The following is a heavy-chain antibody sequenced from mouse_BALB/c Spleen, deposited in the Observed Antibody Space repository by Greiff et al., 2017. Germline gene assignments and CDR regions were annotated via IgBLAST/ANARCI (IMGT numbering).Heavy chain of an antibody. CDR1: GYTFTSYY. V-gene: IGHV1S56*01. CDR3: ARLWDAMDY. Sequence: QVQLQQSGPELVKPGASVRISCKASGYTFTSYYIHWVKQRPGQGLEWIGWIYPGNVNTKYNEKFKGKATLTADKSSSTAYMQLSSLTSEDSAVYFCARLWDAMDYWGQGTSVTVSS. CDR2: IYPGNVNT. D-gene: IGHD1-1*02. J-gene: IGHJ4*01.